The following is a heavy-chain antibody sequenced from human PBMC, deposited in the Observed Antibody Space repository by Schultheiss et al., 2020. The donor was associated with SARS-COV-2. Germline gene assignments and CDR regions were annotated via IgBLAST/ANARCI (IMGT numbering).Heavy chain of an antibody. CDR3: ARQREEFFDY. Sequence: SETLSLTCTVSGGSISSYYWSWIRQPPGKGLEWIGSIYYSGSTYYNPSLKSRVTISADTSKNQISLKLSSVTAADTAVYYCARQREEFFDYWGQGTLVTVSS. J-gene: IGHJ4*02. V-gene: IGHV4-59*05. CDR1: GGSISSYY. CDR2: IYYSGST. D-gene: IGHD3-10*01.